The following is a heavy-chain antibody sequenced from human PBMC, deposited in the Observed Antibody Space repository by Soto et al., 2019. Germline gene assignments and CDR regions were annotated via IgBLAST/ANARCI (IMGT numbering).Heavy chain of an antibody. J-gene: IGHJ6*02. CDR1: GDSVSSNSAA. CDR3: ARDRGRYSSGWYGYYYYGMDV. D-gene: IGHD6-19*01. Sequence: SQTLSLTCAISGDSVSSNSAAWNWIRQSPSRGLEWLGRTYYRSKWYNDYAVSVKSRIAINPDTSKNQFSLQLNSVTPEDTAVYYCARDRGRYSSGWYGYYYYGMDVWGQGTTVTVSS. V-gene: IGHV6-1*01. CDR2: TYYRSKWYN.